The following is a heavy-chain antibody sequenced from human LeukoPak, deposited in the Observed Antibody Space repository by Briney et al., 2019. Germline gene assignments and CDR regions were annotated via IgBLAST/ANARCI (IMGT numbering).Heavy chain of an antibody. D-gene: IGHD3-16*01. Sequence: ASVKVSCKASGYIFTDYYMHWVRQAPEQELGWMGRINPNSGGTNYARKFQGRVTVTADKSTSIAYMELSSLRSEDTAVFYCVWGLGIYNAFDIWRQGTMVTVSS. CDR1: GYIFTDYY. CDR2: INPNSGGT. CDR3: VWGLGIYNAFDI. V-gene: IGHV1/OR15-1*04. J-gene: IGHJ3*02.